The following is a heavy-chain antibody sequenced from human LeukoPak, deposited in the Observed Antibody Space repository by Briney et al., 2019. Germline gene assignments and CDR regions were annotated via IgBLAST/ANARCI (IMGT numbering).Heavy chain of an antibody. Sequence: GGSLRLSCAASGFTLSRYKMNRVREAPRKGLERVSYISSSGSIKYYADTVQGRFSLSRDNAQKSLCMQMSSLSAPNTAVYYYARDRGRSALDDAFDIWGQGTRVTVSS. J-gene: IGHJ3*02. CDR2: ISSSGSIK. CDR1: GFTLSRYK. CDR3: ARDRGRSALDDAFDI. D-gene: IGHD3-10*01. V-gene: IGHV3-48*03.